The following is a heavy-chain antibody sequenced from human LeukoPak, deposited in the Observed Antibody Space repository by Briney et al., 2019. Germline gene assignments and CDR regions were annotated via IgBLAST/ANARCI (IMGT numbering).Heavy chain of an antibody. D-gene: IGHD6-13*01. CDR2: IYYSGST. CDR1: GGSISSSSYY. CDR3: ARADSSSWSYYYYYYMDV. J-gene: IGHJ6*03. V-gene: IGHV4-39*01. Sequence: SETLSLTCTVSGGSISSSSYYWGWIRQPPGKGLEWIGSIYYSGSTYYNPSLKRRGTISVDTSKNQFSLKLSSVTAADTAVYYCARADSSSWSYYYYYYMDVWGKGTTVTVSS.